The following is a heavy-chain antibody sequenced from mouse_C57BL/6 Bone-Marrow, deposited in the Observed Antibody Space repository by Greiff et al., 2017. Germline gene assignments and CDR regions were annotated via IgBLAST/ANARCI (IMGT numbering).Heavy chain of an antibody. CDR3: AYEYLFAT. Sequence: QVQLQQPGAELVRPGSSVKLSCKASGYTFTSYWMHWVKQRPIQGLEWIGNIDPSDSETHYNQKFKDKATLTVAQSSSTAYMPLSSLTPEASAAYYLAYEYLFATRGPAALVPIFA. CDR2: IDPSDSET. V-gene: IGHV1-52*01. J-gene: IGHJ3*01. D-gene: IGHD2-4*01. CDR1: GYTFTSYW.